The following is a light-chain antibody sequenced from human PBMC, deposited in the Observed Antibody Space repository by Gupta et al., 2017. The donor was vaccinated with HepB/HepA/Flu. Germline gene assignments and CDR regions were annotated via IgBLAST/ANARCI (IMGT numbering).Light chain of an antibody. CDR1: SGINVGAYN. Sequence: QAVLTQPSSLSVSPGASVSLTCTLRSGINVGAYNIYWFWQKPGSPPQYLLRYKSDSDNQQGSGVPSRFSGSKDGSANAGILLISGLQSEDEADYHCMIWHSSTWVFGGGTKLTVL. CDR3: MIWHSSTWV. V-gene: IGLV5-45*02. CDR2: YKSDSDN. J-gene: IGLJ3*02.